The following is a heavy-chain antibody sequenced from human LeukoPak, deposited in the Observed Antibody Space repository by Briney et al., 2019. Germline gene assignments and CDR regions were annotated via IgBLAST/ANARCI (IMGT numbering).Heavy chain of an antibody. Sequence: PGGSLRLSCAASGFTFSSYAMSWVRQAPGKGPEWVSGIGNSGDRTFYADSVKGRFTISRDNSKNTLYLQMDSLRAEDTAVYYCAKSIGVRYFDWLSETNFDYWGQGTLVTVSS. V-gene: IGHV3-23*01. D-gene: IGHD3-9*01. J-gene: IGHJ4*02. CDR2: IGNSGDRT. CDR1: GFTFSSYA. CDR3: AKSIGVRYFDWLSETNFDY.